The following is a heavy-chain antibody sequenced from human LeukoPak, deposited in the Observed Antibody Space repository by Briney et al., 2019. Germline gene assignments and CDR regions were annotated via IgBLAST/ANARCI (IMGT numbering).Heavy chain of an antibody. J-gene: IGHJ6*02. Sequence: GGSLRLSCAASGFTVSSNYMSWVRQAPGKGLEWVSVIYSGGSTYYADTVKGRFTISRHNSKNTLYLQMNSLRAEDTAVYYCARWGPHYYYGMDVWGQGTTVTVSS. CDR2: IYSGGST. V-gene: IGHV3-53*04. D-gene: IGHD3-16*01. CDR3: ARWGPHYYYGMDV. CDR1: GFTVSSNY.